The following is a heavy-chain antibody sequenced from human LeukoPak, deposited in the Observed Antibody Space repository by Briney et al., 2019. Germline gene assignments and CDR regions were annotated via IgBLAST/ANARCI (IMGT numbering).Heavy chain of an antibody. CDR3: ARDGSSTRKYYYYMDV. Sequence: SETLSLTCTVSGGSISSSSYYWGWIRQPPGKGLEWIGSIYYSGSTYYNPSLKSRVTISVDTSKNQFSLKLSSVTAADTAVYYCARDGSSTRKYYYYMDVWGKGTTVTVSS. J-gene: IGHJ6*03. V-gene: IGHV4-39*07. CDR1: GGSISSSSYY. CDR2: IYYSGST. D-gene: IGHD6-6*01.